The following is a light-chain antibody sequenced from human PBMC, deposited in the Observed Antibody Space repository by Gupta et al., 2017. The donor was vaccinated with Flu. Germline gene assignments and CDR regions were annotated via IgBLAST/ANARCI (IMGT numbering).Light chain of an antibody. Sequence: QSVLTQPHSVSAAPGPKVTISCSGSSSNIGNNYVSWYQQLPGTAPKLLTYDNNKRPSGMPDRFSCSKSGTSATLGITGLQTGDEADYYCGTWDSSLSAYVFGTGTKVTVL. V-gene: IGLV1-51*01. J-gene: IGLJ1*01. CDR3: GTWDSSLSAYV. CDR2: DNN. CDR1: SSNIGNNY.